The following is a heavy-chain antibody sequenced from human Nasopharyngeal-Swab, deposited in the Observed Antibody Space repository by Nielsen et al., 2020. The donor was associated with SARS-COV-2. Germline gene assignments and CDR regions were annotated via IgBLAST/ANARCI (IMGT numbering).Heavy chain of an antibody. CDR3: ASEGSGVFGVVIYAFDI. CDR1: GYTLTVLP. Sequence: ASLQVSCTVSGYTLTVLPIHWVRQAPGKGVEWMGTVVPEDGEPIYAQNFQGRVTMTDDTSTYTAYLELSSLRSEDTAVYYCASEGSGVFGVVIYAFDIWGPGTLVTVSS. V-gene: IGHV1-24*01. CDR2: VVPEDGEP. D-gene: IGHD3-3*01. J-gene: IGHJ3*02.